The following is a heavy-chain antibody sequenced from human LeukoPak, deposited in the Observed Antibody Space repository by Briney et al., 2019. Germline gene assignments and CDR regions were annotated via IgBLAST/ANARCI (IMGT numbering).Heavy chain of an antibody. CDR3: ARDHGSGSFSGYYYYMDV. CDR2: ISSSSSYI. V-gene: IGHV3-21*04. J-gene: IGHJ6*03. CDR1: GFTFSSYS. Sequence: GGSLRLSCAASGFTFSSYSMNWVRQAPGKGLEWVSSISSSSSYIYYADSVKGRFTIARDNAKKSLYLQMNSPRAEDTAVYYCARDHGSGSFSGYYYYMDVWGKGTTVTISS. D-gene: IGHD3-10*01.